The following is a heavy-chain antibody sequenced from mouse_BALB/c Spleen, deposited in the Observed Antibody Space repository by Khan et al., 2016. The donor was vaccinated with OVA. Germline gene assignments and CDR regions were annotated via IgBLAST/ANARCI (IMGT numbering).Heavy chain of an antibody. CDR2: IYYSGTV. D-gene: IGHD1-1*01. Sequence: EVKLLESGPGLVKPSQTVSLTCTVTGISITSGNYRWSWIRQFPGNKLEWIGNIYYSGTVTYNPSLTSRTTITRDTSKNQFFLEMNSLTAEDTATYYCVRDYGSLYWYFDVWGAGTTVTVSS. V-gene: IGHV3-5*02. CDR3: VRDYGSLYWYFDV. CDR1: GISITSGNYR. J-gene: IGHJ1*01.